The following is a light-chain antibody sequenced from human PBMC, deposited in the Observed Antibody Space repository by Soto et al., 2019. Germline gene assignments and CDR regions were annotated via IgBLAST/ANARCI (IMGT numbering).Light chain of an antibody. J-gene: IGLJ2*01. CDR3: ASWDDNLNGPV. CDR1: SSNIGNNP. V-gene: IGLV1-36*01. CDR2: YDD. Sequence: QSVLTQPPSVSEAPRKRVTISCSGSSSNIGNNPVNWYQQLTGKAPKLLIYYDDMLYSGVSERFYGSKSGTSDSLAISGLQSEDEADYYCASWDDNLNGPVFGRGTKLPVL.